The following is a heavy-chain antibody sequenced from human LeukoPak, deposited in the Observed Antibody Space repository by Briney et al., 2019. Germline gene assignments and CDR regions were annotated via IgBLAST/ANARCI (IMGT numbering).Heavy chain of an antibody. Sequence: KTGGSLRLSCAASGFTFSDHYMSWIRQAPGKGLEWVSYISSSGSTIYYADSVKGRFTISRDNAKNSLYLQMNSLRAEDTAVYYCARDYYYDSSPNWFDPWGQGTLVTVSS. J-gene: IGHJ5*02. CDR1: GFTFSDHY. D-gene: IGHD3-22*01. CDR2: ISSSGSTI. V-gene: IGHV3-11*01. CDR3: ARDYYYDSSPNWFDP.